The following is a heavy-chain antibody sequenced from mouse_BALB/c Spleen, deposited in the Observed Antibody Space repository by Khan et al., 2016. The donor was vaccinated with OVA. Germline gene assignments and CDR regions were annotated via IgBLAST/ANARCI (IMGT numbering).Heavy chain of an antibody. CDR2: IWAGGST. V-gene: IGHV2-9*02. CDR1: GFSLTSYA. J-gene: IGHJ2*01. CDR3: ARNREPDYFDY. Sequence: QAQLKESGPGLVAPSQSLSITCTVTGFSLTSYAIHWIRQPPGKGLEWLGVIWAGGSTNYNSALMSRLSISKDNSKSQVFLKMNSLQTHDTAMYYCARNREPDYFDYWGQGTTLTVSS.